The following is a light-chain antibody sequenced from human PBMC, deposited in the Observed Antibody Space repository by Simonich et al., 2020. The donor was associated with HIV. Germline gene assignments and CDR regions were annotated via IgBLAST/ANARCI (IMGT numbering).Light chain of an antibody. Sequence: EIVMTQSPATLSVSPGERATLSCRASQSVSSNLAWYQQKPGQAPRLLIYGASTRATAIPASFSGSGSGTEFTLTISSLQAEDVAVYYCQQYNNWPWTFGQGTKVEIK. J-gene: IGKJ1*01. CDR2: GAS. CDR3: QQYNNWPWT. V-gene: IGKV3-15*01. CDR1: QSVSSN.